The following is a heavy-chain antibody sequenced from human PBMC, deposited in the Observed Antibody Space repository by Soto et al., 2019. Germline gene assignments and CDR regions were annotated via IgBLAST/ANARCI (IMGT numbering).Heavy chain of an antibody. D-gene: IGHD4-17*01. Sequence: QVQLVESGGGVVQPGRSLRLSCAASGFTFSSYGMHWVRQAPGKGLEWVAVIWYDGSNKYYADSVKGRFTISRDNSKNTLYMQMSSLRAEDTAVYYCARERGGAVTTKNWFDPWGQGTLVTVSS. CDR3: ARERGGAVTTKNWFDP. J-gene: IGHJ5*02. CDR1: GFTFSSYG. V-gene: IGHV3-33*01. CDR2: IWYDGSNK.